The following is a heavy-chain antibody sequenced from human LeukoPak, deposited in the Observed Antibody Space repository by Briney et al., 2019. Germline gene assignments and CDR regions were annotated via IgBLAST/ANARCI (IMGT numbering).Heavy chain of an antibody. Sequence: GGSLILSCTASGFTFNNYVMSWVRQAPGKGLEWVSAISGGGDPTYYADSVKGRFTISRDNSKNTLYLQLNSLRAEDTAVYYCAKDPRGGYSGSWYFDYWGQGTLVTVSS. V-gene: IGHV3-23*01. D-gene: IGHD1-26*01. J-gene: IGHJ4*02. CDR1: GFTFNNYV. CDR2: ISGGGDPT. CDR3: AKDPRGGYSGSWYFDY.